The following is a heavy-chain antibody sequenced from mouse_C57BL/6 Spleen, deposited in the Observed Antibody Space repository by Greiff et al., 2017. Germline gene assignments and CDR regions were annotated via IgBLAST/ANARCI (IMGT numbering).Heavy chain of an antibody. Sequence: QVQLQQSGAELVRPGASVKLSCKASGYTFTDYYINWVKQRPGQGLEWIARIYPGSGNTYYNEKFKGKATLTAEKSSSTAYMQLSSLTSEDSAVYFCARKAYENYAMDYWCQGTSVTVSS. CDR3: ARKAYENYAMDY. CDR1: GYTFTDYY. D-gene: IGHD1-1*01. CDR2: IYPGSGNT. V-gene: IGHV1-76*01. J-gene: IGHJ4*01.